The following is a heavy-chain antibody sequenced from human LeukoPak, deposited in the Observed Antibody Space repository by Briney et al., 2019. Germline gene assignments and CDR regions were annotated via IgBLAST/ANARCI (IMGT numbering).Heavy chain of an antibody. CDR3: ARGSTTGTIDYFDY. Sequence: GASVKVSCKASGYTFTSYGISWVRQAPGQGLEWMGGIIPIFGTANYAQKFQGRVTITADESTSTAYMELSSLRSEDTAVYYCARGSTTGTIDYFDYWGQGTLVTVSS. CDR2: IIPIFGTA. V-gene: IGHV1-69*13. CDR1: GYTFTSYG. J-gene: IGHJ4*02. D-gene: IGHD1-1*01.